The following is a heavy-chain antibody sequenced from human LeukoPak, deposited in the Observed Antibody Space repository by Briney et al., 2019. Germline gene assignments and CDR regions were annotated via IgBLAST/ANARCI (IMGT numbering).Heavy chain of an antibody. J-gene: IGHJ5*02. Sequence: SETLSLTCAVYGGPFSGYYWSWIRQPPGKGLEWIGEINHSGSTNYNPSLKSRVTISVDTSKNQFSLKLSSVTAADTAVYYCAGDRPHYGDYEGGFDPWGQGTLVTVSS. CDR1: GGPFSGYY. CDR2: INHSGST. D-gene: IGHD4-17*01. CDR3: AGDRPHYGDYEGGFDP. V-gene: IGHV4-34*01.